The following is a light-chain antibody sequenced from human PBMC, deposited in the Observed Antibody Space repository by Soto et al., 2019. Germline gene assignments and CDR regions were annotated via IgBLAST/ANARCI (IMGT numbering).Light chain of an antibody. J-gene: IGKJ2*01. CDR3: QQRSNWPPDT. Sequence: PGERATLSCRASQSVSSYLAWYQQKPGQAPRLLIYDASNRATGIPARFSGSWSGTDFTLTISSLEPEDFAVYYCQQRSNWPPDTFGQGTKLEIK. V-gene: IGKV3-11*01. CDR1: QSVSSY. CDR2: DAS.